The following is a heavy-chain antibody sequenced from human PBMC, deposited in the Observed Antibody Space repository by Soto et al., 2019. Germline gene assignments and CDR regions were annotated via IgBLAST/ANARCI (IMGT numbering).Heavy chain of an antibody. V-gene: IGHV4-39*01. J-gene: IGHJ6*03. CDR2: IYYSGST. CDR3: AYPSRYYYYMDV. CDR1: GGSISSSSYY. Sequence: SETLSLTCTVSGGSISSSSYYWGWIRQPPGKGLEWIGSIYYSGSTYYNPSLKSRVTISVDTSKNQFSLKLSSVTAADTAVYYCAYPSRYYYYMDVWGKGTTVTVSS.